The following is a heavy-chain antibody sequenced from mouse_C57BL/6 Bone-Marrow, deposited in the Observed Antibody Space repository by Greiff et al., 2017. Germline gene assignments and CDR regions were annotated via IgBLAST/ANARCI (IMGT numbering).Heavy chain of an antibody. V-gene: IGHV5-12*01. J-gene: IGHJ3*01. Sequence: DVHLVESGGGLVQPGGSLKLSCAASGFTFSDYYMYWVRQTPEKRLEWVAYISNGGGSTYYPDTVKGRFTISRDNAKNTLYLQMSRLKSEDTAMYYCARQEAYYDYGAISWFAYWGQGTLVTVSA. CDR2: ISNGGGST. CDR1: GFTFSDYY. D-gene: IGHD2-4*01. CDR3: ARQEAYYDYGAISWFAY.